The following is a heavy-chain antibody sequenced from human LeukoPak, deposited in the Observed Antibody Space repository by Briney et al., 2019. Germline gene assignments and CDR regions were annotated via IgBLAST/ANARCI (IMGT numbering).Heavy chain of an antibody. CDR3: AREGAEVAVISPYYDGSGSYHNWFDP. D-gene: IGHD3-10*01. Sequence: SVKVSCKASGGTFSSYAISWVRQAPGQGLEWMGGIIPIFGTANYAQKFQGRVTITADKSTSTAYMELSSLRSEDTAVYYCAREGAEVAVISPYYDGSGSYHNWFDPWGQGTLVTVSS. V-gene: IGHV1-69*06. CDR1: GGTFSSYA. CDR2: IIPIFGTA. J-gene: IGHJ5*02.